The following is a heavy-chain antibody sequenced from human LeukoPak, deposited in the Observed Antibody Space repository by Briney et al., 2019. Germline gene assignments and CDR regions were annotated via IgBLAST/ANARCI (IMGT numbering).Heavy chain of an antibody. V-gene: IGHV4-30-2*01. J-gene: IGHJ4*02. CDR2: IYHSGST. D-gene: IGHD6-6*01. CDR3: ARDSSPYSSSTLDY. Sequence: PSETLSLTCTVSGGSISSGGYYWSWIRQPPGKGLEWIGYIYHSGSTYYNPSLKSRVTISVDRSKNQFSLKLSSVTAADTAVYYCARDSSPYSSSTLDYWGQGTLVTVSS. CDR1: GGSISSGGYY.